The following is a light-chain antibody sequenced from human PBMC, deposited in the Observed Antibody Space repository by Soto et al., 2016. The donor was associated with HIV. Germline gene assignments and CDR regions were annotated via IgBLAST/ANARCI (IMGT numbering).Light chain of an antibody. CDR3: QQSYSTPPMYT. J-gene: IGKJ2*01. Sequence: DIQMTQSPSSLSASVGDKVTITCRASQGINNSLAWFQQKPGKAPKLLIYAASSLQSGVPSRFSGSGSGTDFTLTINSLQPEDFATYYCQQSYSTPPMYTFGQGTKLEIK. V-gene: IGKV1-39*01. CDR1: QGINNS. CDR2: AAS.